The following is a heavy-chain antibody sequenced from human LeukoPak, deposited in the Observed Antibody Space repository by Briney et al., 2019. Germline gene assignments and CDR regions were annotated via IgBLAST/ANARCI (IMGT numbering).Heavy chain of an antibody. CDR2: ISSSSSTI. CDR3: VRDYVWESHRQFDY. J-gene: IGHJ4*02. Sequence: GRSLRLSCAASGFTFSSYSMNWVRQAPGKGLEWVSYISSSSSTIYYADSVKGRFTVSRDNVKNALFMQMNSLKVEDTAVYYCVRDYVWESHRQFDYWGQGTMVTVSS. D-gene: IGHD3-16*01. CDR1: GFTFSSYS. V-gene: IGHV3-48*04.